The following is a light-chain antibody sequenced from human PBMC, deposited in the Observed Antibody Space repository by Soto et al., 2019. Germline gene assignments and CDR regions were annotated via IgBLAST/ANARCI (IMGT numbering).Light chain of an antibody. Sequence: QSALTQPASVSGSPGQSITISCTGTSSDVGSYNLVSWYQQHPGKAPKLMIYEGSKRPSGVSNRFSGSKSGNTASLTISGLQAEDEADYYCCSYAGSSTLAYVFGTGTKLTVL. CDR3: CSYAGSSTLAYV. CDR1: SSDVGSYNL. CDR2: EGS. J-gene: IGLJ1*01. V-gene: IGLV2-23*01.